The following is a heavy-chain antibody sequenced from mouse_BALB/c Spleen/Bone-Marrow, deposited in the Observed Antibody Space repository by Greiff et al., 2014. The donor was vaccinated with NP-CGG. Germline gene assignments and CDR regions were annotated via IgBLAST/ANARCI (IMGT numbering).Heavy chain of an antibody. J-gene: IGHJ3*01. D-gene: IGHD6-2*01. CDR1: GYTFTNYY. CDR2: INPGNGGT. Sequence: QVQLQQSGAELVKPGASVKLSCKTSGYTFTNYYIYWVKQRPGQGLEWIGEINPGNGGTNFNERFKSKATLTVDKSSTTAYILLTSLTCEDTAVYYCARGSPYWGQGTLVTASA. V-gene: IGHV1S81*02. CDR3: ARGSPY.